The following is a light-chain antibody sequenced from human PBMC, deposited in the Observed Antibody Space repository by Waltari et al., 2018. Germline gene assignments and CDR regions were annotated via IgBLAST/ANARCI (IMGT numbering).Light chain of an antibody. CDR2: YDS. V-gene: IGLV3-21*04. CDR1: NIGSYT. J-gene: IGLJ1*01. Sequence: SYVLTPPPSVSVAPGETASITRGVDNIGSYTLHWYQQKPGQAPLLIIFYDSDRPSGIPARFSGSNSGNTATLTITSVEAGDEARYYCHVWHAHFDPGVFGTGTEVTVL. CDR3: HVWHAHFDPGV.